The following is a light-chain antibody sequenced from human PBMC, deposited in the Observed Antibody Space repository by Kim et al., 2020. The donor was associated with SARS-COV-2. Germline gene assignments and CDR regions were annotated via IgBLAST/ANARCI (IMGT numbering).Light chain of an antibody. CDR1: SLRSSY. V-gene: IGLV3-19*01. Sequence: ALGQTVRITCQGDSLRSSYASWYQQKPGQAPILVVFAKNNRPSGIPDRFSGSSSGSIASLTIAGAQAEDEADYYCHSRDSIGNDVIFGGGTQLTVL. J-gene: IGLJ2*01. CDR2: AKN. CDR3: HSRDSIGNDVI.